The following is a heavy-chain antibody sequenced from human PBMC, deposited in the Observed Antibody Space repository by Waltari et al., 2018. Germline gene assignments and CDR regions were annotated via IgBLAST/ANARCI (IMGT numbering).Heavy chain of an antibody. D-gene: IGHD3-10*01. CDR1: GYTFTIYG. CDR2: ISAYNGNT. Sequence: QVQLVQSGAEVKKPGASVKVSCKASGYTFTIYGISWVRTAPGQGLEWMGWISAYNGNTNYAQKLQGRVTMTTDTSTSTAYMELRSLRSDDTAVYYCAREWHYYGSGGYSPDAFDIWGQGTMVTVSS. J-gene: IGHJ3*02. CDR3: AREWHYYGSGGYSPDAFDI. V-gene: IGHV1-18*01.